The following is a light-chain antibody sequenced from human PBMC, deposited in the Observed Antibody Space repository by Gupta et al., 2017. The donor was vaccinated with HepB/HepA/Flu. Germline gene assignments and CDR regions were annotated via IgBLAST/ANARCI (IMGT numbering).Light chain of an antibody. CDR2: DVS. J-gene: IGLJ1*01. V-gene: IGLV2-14*03. Sequence: QSALTQPAPLSGSPGQSITISCTGTSSDVGGYNYVSWYQHHPGKAPKLMMYDVSNRPSGVSNRFSGSKAGNTASPTISGLQAEDEADYYCSSYTSSSTQVFGTGTKVTVL. CDR3: SSYTSSSTQV. CDR1: SSDVGGYNY.